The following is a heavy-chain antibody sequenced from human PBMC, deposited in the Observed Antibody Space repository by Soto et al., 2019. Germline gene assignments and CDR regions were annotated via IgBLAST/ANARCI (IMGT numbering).Heavy chain of an antibody. J-gene: IGHJ3*01. Sequence: EVQLVESGGGLVQPGGSLRLSCAVSGFTFSSSEMYWVRQAPGKGLEWISYIHPSGQPIFYADSAKGRFTISRDNANNSLFLQMNRLIAEDTAVYYCARRASRWGQGTMVTVSS. CDR2: IHPSGQPI. CDR1: GFTFSSSE. CDR3: ARRASR. V-gene: IGHV3-48*03. D-gene: IGHD1-26*01.